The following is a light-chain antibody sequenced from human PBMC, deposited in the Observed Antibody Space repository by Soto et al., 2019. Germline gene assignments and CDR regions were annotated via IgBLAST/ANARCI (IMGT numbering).Light chain of an antibody. Sequence: DIHLTQSPSSLSASVGDRVTITCWASQAITNNLAWYQQKPGNPPRLLIYEESTLHSGVPSRFSGRKVGTQFILTIDSLQPEDFATYYCQQVKSYPRTFGGGTKV. J-gene: IGKJ4*01. CDR1: QAITNN. CDR3: QQVKSYPRT. CDR2: EES. V-gene: IGKV1-9*01.